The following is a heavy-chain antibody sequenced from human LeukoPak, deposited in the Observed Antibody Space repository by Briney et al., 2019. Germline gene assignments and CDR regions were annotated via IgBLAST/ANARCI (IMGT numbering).Heavy chain of an antibody. D-gene: IGHD3-22*01. CDR2: ISSSSSYT. CDR3: ASRRRSGSFDY. J-gene: IGHJ4*02. V-gene: IGHV3-11*03. CDR1: GFTVSSNY. Sequence: GGSLRLSCAASGFTVSSNYMSWVRQAPGKGLEWVSFISSSSSYTNYADSVKGRFTISRDNAKNSLYLQMNSLRAEDTAVYYCASRRRSGSFDYWGQGTLVTVSS.